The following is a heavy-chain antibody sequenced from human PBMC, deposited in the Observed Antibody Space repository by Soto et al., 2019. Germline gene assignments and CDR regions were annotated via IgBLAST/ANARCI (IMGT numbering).Heavy chain of an antibody. CDR2: ISWNSGSI. CDR3: ARNSGSYYYYGMEV. Sequence: PVGSLRLSCSASVFTFDDYAMHWVRHAPGKGLEWVSGISWNSGSIGYADSVKGRFTISRDNAKNSLYLQMSSLRAEDTALYYCARNSGSYYYYGMEVWGQGTTVTVSS. V-gene: IGHV3-9*01. CDR1: VFTFDDYA. D-gene: IGHD1-26*01. J-gene: IGHJ6*02.